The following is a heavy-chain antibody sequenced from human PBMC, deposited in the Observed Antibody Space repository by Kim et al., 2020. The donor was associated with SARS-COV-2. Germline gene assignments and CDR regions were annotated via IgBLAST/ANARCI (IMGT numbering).Heavy chain of an antibody. CDR1: GYTLTELS. J-gene: IGHJ6*02. CDR3: ATGYTVTENYYYYGMDV. CDR2: FDPEDGET. D-gene: IGHD4-17*01. Sequence: ASVKVSCKVSGYTLTELSMHWVRQAPGKGLEWMGGFDPEDGETIYAQKFQGRVTMTEDTSTDTAYMELSSLRSEDTAVYYCATGYTVTENYYYYGMDVWGQGATVTVSS. V-gene: IGHV1-24*01.